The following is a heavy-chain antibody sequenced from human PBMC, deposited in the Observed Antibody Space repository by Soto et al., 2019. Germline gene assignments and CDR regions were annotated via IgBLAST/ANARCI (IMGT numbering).Heavy chain of an antibody. V-gene: IGHV4-34*01. CDR3: ARGDVTDV. D-gene: IGHD2-21*02. CDR2: INHSGST. Sequence: KPSETLSLTCAVYGGSFSGYYWSWIRQPPGKGLEWIGEINHSGSTYYNPSLKSRVTISVDTSKNQFSLKLTSVTAADTSVYYCARGDVTDVWGQGTTVTVSS. J-gene: IGHJ6*02. CDR1: GGSFSGYY.